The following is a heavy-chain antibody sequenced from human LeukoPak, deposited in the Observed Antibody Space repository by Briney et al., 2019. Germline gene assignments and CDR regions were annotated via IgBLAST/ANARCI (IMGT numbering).Heavy chain of an antibody. V-gene: IGHV3-74*01. CDR3: TNMYSLNY. CDR2: IKSDGIST. J-gene: IGHJ4*02. Sequence: GGSLRLSCVGSGFTFSSYWMHWVRQTPGKELVWVSRIKSDGISTNYADSVRGRFTISRDNAKNTLYLQMNSLRAEDTAVYYCTNMYSLNYWGRGTLVTVSS. CDR1: GFTFSSYW. D-gene: IGHD6-13*01.